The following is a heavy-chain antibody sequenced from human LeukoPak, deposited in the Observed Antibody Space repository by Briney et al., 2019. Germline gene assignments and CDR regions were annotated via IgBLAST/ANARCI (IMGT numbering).Heavy chain of an antibody. Sequence: AGGSLRLSCAASGFTFSGSAMSWVRQAPGKGLEWVSAISNNGGYTYYADSVQGRFTISRDNSKSTLCLQMNSLRAEDTAVYYCATPLDYYDSSGYHQGGDWGQGTLVTVSS. J-gene: IGHJ4*02. CDR2: ISNNGGYT. D-gene: IGHD3-22*01. CDR1: GFTFSGSA. V-gene: IGHV3-23*01. CDR3: ATPLDYYDSSGYHQGGD.